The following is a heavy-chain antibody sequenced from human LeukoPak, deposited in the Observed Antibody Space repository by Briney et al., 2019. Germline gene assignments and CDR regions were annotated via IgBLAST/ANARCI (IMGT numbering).Heavy chain of an antibody. J-gene: IGHJ1*01. V-gene: IGHV3-21*01. CDR2: ISSSSSYI. Sequence: GGSLRLSCAASGFTFSSYSMNWVRQAPGKGLEWVSSISSSSSYIYYADSVKGRFTISRDNAKNSLYLQMNSLRAEDTAVYYCARDPPYSSGWYPPAAYFQHWGQGTLVTVSS. CDR1: GFTFSSYS. D-gene: IGHD6-19*01. CDR3: ARDPPYSSGWYPPAAYFQH.